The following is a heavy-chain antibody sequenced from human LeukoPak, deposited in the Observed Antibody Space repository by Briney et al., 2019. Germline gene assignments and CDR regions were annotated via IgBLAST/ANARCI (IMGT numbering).Heavy chain of an antibody. CDR1: GFTFSRYG. J-gene: IGHJ3*02. D-gene: IGHD1-14*01. CDR3: AKSISTTRDAFDI. V-gene: IGHV3-30*18. CDR2: ISYDGSNK. Sequence: PGGSLRLSCAASGFTFSRYGMHWVRQAAGKGLEWVAVISYDGSNKYYADSVKGRLTISRNNSKNTLYLQMNSLRAEDTAVYYCAKSISTTRDAFDIWGQGTMVTVSS.